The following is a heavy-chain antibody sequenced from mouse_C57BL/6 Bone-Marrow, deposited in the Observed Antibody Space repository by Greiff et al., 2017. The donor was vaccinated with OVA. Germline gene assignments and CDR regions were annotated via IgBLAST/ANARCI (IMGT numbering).Heavy chain of an antibody. J-gene: IGHJ4*01. V-gene: IGHV5-4*01. CDR1: GFTFSSYA. D-gene: IGHD2-4*01. CDR3: ARDRDDYHRGNYAMDY. Sequence: EVKVVESGGGLVKPGGSLKLSCAASGFTFSSYAMSWVRQTPEKRLEWVATISDGGSYTYYSDNVKGRFTISRDNAKNNLYLQMSHLKSEDTAMYYCARDRDDYHRGNYAMDYWGQGTSVTVSS. CDR2: ISDGGSYT.